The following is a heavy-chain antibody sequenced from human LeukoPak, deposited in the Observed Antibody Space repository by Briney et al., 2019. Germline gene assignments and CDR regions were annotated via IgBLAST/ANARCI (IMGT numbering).Heavy chain of an antibody. Sequence: SVKVSCKASGGTFSSYAISWVRQAPGQGLEWMGGIVPIFGTANYAQKFQGRVTITTDESTSTAYMELSSLRSEDTAVYYCARGGVPVVAASFDYWGQGTLVTVSS. D-gene: IGHD2-15*01. CDR1: GGTFSSYA. J-gene: IGHJ4*02. CDR2: IVPIFGTA. V-gene: IGHV1-69*05. CDR3: ARGGVPVVAASFDY.